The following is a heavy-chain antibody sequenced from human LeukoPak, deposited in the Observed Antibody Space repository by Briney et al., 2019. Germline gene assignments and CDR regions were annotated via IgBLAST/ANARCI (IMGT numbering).Heavy chain of an antibody. CDR1: GYTFTGYY. D-gene: IGHD3-16*01. CDR2: INPNSGGT. J-gene: IGHJ4*02. Sequence: ASVKVSCKASGYTFTGYYMHWVRQAPGQGLEWMGRINPNSGGTNYAQKFQGRVTMTRDTSISTAYMELSRLRSDDTAVYYCARFNILGDYVWGSYHIDYWGQGTLVTVSS. CDR3: ARFNILGDYVWGSYHIDY. V-gene: IGHV1-2*06.